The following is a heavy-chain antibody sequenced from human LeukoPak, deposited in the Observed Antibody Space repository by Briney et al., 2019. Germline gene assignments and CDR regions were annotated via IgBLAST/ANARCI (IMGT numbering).Heavy chain of an antibody. D-gene: IGHD4-11*01. Sequence: GGSLRLSCAASGFTFSSYEMNWVRQAPGKGLEWVSYISSRGGTIYYADSVKGRFTISRDNAKNSLYLQMNSLRGEDTAVYYCARDRGVSTVYWGQGTLVTVSS. J-gene: IGHJ4*02. CDR1: GFTFSSYE. CDR2: ISSRGGTI. CDR3: ARDRGVSTVY. V-gene: IGHV3-48*03.